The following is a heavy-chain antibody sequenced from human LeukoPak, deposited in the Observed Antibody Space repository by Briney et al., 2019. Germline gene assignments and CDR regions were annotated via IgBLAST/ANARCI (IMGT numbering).Heavy chain of an antibody. CDR3: AKDQVSDYYDSSGRFDY. J-gene: IGHJ4*02. CDR1: GFTFSSYA. Sequence: GGSLRLSCAASGFTFSSYAMSWVRQAPGKWLEWVSAISGSGGSTYYADSVKGRFTISRDNSKNTLYLQMNSLRAEDTAVYYCAKDQVSDYYDSSGRFDYWGQGTLVTVSS. CDR2: ISGSGGST. V-gene: IGHV3-23*01. D-gene: IGHD3-22*01.